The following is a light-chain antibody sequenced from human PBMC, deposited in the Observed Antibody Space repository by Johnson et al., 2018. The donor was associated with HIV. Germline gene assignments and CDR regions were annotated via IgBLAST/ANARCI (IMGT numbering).Light chain of an antibody. Sequence: QSVLTQPPSVSAAPGQKVTISCSGSSSNIGNNYVSWYQQLPGTAPKLLIYENNKRPSGIPDRFSGSKSGTSATLGIAGLQTGDEADYYCGTWDNSLSTGAVFGTATKFTVL. CDR1: SSNIGNNY. J-gene: IGLJ1*01. V-gene: IGLV1-51*02. CDR2: ENN. CDR3: GTWDNSLSTGAV.